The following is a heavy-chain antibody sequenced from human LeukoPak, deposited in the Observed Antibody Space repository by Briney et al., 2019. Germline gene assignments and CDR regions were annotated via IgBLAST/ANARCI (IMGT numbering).Heavy chain of an antibody. CDR3: AKGSMSYCSGRCYYFDC. Sequence: GGSLRLSCAASGFTFSSYAMSWVRQAPGRGLEWVSGISGSDGGTYTADSVSGRFTISRDNSKNTLYLQMDSLRADDAAVYYCAKGSMSYCSGRCYYFDCWGQGTLVTVSS. J-gene: IGHJ4*02. V-gene: IGHV3-23*01. D-gene: IGHD2-15*01. CDR1: GFTFSSYA. CDR2: ISGSDGGT.